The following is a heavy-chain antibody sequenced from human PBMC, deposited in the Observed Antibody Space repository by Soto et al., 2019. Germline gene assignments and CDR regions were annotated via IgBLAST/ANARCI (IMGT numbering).Heavy chain of an antibody. J-gene: IGHJ6*02. CDR3: AREGCSSTSCTYYYGTDV. Sequence: PGGSLRLSCAASGFTFSSYSMNWVRQAPGKGLEWVSYISSSSSTIYYADSVKGRFTISRDNAKNSLYLQMNSLRAEDTAVYYCAREGCSSTSCTYYYGTDVWGQGTLVTVS. D-gene: IGHD2-2*01. CDR2: ISSSSSTI. V-gene: IGHV3-48*01. CDR1: GFTFSSYS.